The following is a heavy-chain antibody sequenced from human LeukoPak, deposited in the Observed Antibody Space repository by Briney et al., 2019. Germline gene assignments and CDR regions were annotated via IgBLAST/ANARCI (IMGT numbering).Heavy chain of an antibody. CDR1: GFTFSSYW. CDR3: AKVGGGGPDFWSGNPYYYYMDV. J-gene: IGHJ6*03. CDR2: IKGDGREE. V-gene: IGHV3-7*01. D-gene: IGHD3-3*01. Sequence: AGGSLRLSCVVSGFTFSSYWMAWVRQAPGKGLEWVANIKGDGREERYVDSVKGRFTISRDNTKNSLYLQMNSLRDEDTAVYYCAKVGGGGPDFWSGNPYYYYMDVWGKGTTVTVSS.